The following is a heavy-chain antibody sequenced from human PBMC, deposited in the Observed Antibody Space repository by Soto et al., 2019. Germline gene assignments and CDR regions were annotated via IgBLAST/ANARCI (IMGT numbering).Heavy chain of an antibody. CDR1: GYSISSCYY. CDR3: ARVPSTFGGDPGGSFDY. J-gene: IGHJ4*02. Sequence: SATLSLTCAVSGYSISSCYYWGWIRQPTGKGLEWIGSIYHSGSTYYNPSLKSRVTISVDTSKNQFSLKLSSVTAADTAVYYCARVPSTFGGDPGGSFDYWGQGTLVTVSS. D-gene: IGHD3-10*01. CDR2: IYHSGST. V-gene: IGHV4-38-2*01.